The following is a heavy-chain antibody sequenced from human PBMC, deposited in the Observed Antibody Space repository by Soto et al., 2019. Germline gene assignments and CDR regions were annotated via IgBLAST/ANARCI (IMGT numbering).Heavy chain of an antibody. CDR1: GFTFSSYA. Sequence: GGSLRLSCAASGFTFSSYAMTWVRQAPGKGLEWVSGISGSGGSTYYADSVKGRFTISRDNSKNTMYLQMNSLRAEDTAVYYCAKGVRSYYYYGMDVWDQGTTVTVSS. CDR3: AKGVRSYYYYGMDV. J-gene: IGHJ6*02. D-gene: IGHD3-22*01. V-gene: IGHV3-23*01. CDR2: ISGSGGST.